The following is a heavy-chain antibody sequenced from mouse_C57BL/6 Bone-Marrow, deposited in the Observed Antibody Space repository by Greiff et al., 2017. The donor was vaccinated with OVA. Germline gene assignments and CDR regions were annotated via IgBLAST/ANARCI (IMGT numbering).Heavy chain of an antibody. CDR1: GFNIKDYY. CDR2: IDPEDGDT. V-gene: IGHV14-1*01. Sequence: EVQLQQSGAELVRPGASVKLSCTASGFNIKDYYMHWVKQRPEQGLEWIGRIDPEDGDTEYAPKFQGKATMTADTSSNTAYLQLSSLTSEDTAVYYCAPYGNPYYFDYWGQGTTLTVSS. J-gene: IGHJ2*01. D-gene: IGHD2-1*01. CDR3: APYGNPYYFDY.